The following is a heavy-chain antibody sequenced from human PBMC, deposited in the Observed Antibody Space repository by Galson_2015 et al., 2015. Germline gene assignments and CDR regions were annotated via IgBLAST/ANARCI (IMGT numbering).Heavy chain of an antibody. D-gene: IGHD3-16*01. J-gene: IGHJ4*02. CDR2: INPSGGST. CDR3: ARCGEENSDYVCELDY. CDR1: GYTFTSYY. Sequence: SVKVSCKASGYTFTSYYMHWVRQAPGQGLEWMGIINPSGGSTSYAQKFQGRVTMTRDTSTSTVYMELSSLRSEDTAVYYCARCGEENSDYVCELDYWGQGTLVTVSS. V-gene: IGHV1-46*01.